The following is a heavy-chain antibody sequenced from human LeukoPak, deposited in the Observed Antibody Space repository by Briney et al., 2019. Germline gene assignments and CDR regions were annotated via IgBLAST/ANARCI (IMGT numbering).Heavy chain of an antibody. V-gene: IGHV1-3*01. CDR1: GYTFTSYA. D-gene: IGHD5-18*01. J-gene: IGHJ5*02. CDR3: ARDMYTTMATGGWFDP. CDR2: INAGNGNT. Sequence: ASVKVSCKASGYTFTSYAMHWVRQAPGQRLEWMGWINAGNGNTKYSQKFQGRVPITTDTSASTAYMELSSLRSEDTAVYYCARDMYTTMATGGWFDPWGQGTLVTVSS.